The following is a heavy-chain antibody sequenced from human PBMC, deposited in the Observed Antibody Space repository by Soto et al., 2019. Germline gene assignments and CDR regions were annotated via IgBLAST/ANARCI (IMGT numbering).Heavy chain of an antibody. Sequence: GGSLRLSCAASGFTFSSYWMHWVRQAPGKGLVWVSRINSDGSSTSYADSVKGRFTISRDNAKNTLYLQMNSLRAEDTAVYYCVRDAATTDLDYWGQGTLVTVSS. CDR3: VRDAATTDLDY. J-gene: IGHJ4*02. CDR2: INSDGSST. D-gene: IGHD4-17*01. V-gene: IGHV3-74*01. CDR1: GFTFSSYW.